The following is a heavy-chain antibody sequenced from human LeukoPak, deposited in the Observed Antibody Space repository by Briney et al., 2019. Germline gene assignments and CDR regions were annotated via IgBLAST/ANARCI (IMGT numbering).Heavy chain of an antibody. Sequence: SETLSLTCAVYGGSFSGYYWSWIRQPPGKGLEWIVEINHSGSTNYNPSLKSRVTISVDTSKNQFSLKLSSVTAADTAVYYCARVPIDYYDSSGYYWGQGTLVTVSS. V-gene: IGHV4-34*01. J-gene: IGHJ4*02. CDR3: ARVPIDYYDSSGYY. CDR2: INHSGST. CDR1: GGSFSGYY. D-gene: IGHD3-22*01.